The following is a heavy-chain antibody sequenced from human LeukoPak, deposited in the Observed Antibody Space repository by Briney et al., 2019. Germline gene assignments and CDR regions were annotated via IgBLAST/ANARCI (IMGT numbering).Heavy chain of an antibody. CDR3: ARDSKL. CDR1: GFAVSMYW. J-gene: IGHJ3*01. D-gene: IGHD4-23*01. CDR2: IDTDVSAT. Sequence: GGSLRLSCAASGFAVSMYWMHWVRQAPGKGLVWVSRIDTDVSATDYADSVKGRFTISRDNAKNTLYLQMNSLRAEDTAVYYCARDSKLRGQGTMVTVSS. V-gene: IGHV3-74*01.